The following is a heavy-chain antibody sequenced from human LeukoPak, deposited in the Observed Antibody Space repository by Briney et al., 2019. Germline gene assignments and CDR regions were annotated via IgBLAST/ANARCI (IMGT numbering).Heavy chain of an antibody. CDR1: GFTFSTYD. V-gene: IGHV3-13*01. Sequence: PGGSLRLSCAASGFTFSTYDMHWVRQAPGKGLEWVSAIGIAGDTYYLGSVKGRFTISRENAKKSLYLQMNSLRAEDTAVYYCARVDYYDSSGFYYFDYWGQGTLVTVSS. D-gene: IGHD3-22*01. CDR3: ARVDYYDSSGFYYFDY. CDR2: IGIAGDT. J-gene: IGHJ4*02.